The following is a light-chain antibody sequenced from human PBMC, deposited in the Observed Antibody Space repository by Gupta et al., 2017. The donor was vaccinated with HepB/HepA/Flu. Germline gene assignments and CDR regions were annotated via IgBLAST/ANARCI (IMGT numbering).Light chain of an antibody. Sequence: QSVLTQPPSVSAAPGQKATISRSGSSSNIGKDYVSWYQQLPGTAPKLLIYDNNKRPSGIPDRFSGSKSGTSATLGITGLQTGDEADYYCGTWDSSLSAGVFGGGTKLTVL. CDR1: SSNIGKDY. CDR2: DNN. J-gene: IGLJ2*01. V-gene: IGLV1-51*01. CDR3: GTWDSSLSAGV.